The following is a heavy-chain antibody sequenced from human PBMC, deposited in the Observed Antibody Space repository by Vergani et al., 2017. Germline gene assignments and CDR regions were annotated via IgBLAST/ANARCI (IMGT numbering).Heavy chain of an antibody. Sequence: EVQPVESGGGLVKPGGSLRLSCTTSGFTFSSAWMSWVRQAPGKGLEWVARIRPKTDGETTDYAAPVKGRFTISRDDSKNTLYLQMNSLKTEDTAVYYWTTPTNRGLRYYFDYWGQGTLVTVSS. V-gene: IGHV3-15*01. CDR2: IRPKTDGETT. D-gene: IGHD3-9*01. CDR3: TTPTNRGLRYYFDY. J-gene: IGHJ4*02. CDR1: GFTFSSAW.